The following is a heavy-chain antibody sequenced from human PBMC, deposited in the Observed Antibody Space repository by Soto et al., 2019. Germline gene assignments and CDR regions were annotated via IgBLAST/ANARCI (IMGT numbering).Heavy chain of an antibody. V-gene: IGHV3-7*01. J-gene: IGHJ5*02. CDR2: IKQDGSEK. D-gene: IGHD3-3*01. Sequence: GGSLRLSCAASGFIFSNYYMSWVRQAPGKGLEWVANIKQDGSEKYYVDSVKGRFTISRDNAKNSLYLQMNSLRAEDTALYYCAKDGGWLDPWGQGTLVTVSS. CDR3: AKDGGWLDP. CDR1: GFIFSNYY.